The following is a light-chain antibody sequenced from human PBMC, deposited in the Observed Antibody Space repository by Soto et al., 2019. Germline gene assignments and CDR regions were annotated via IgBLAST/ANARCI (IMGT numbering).Light chain of an antibody. Sequence: DIQMTQSPSTLSASVGDRVTTTCRASQSITGWLAWYQQKPGKAPNLLIYDASSLNSGVPSRFSGSGSGTEFTLTISSLQPDDLATYYCQQYNNSPWTFGQGTKVDIK. CDR2: DAS. CDR3: QQYNNSPWT. V-gene: IGKV1-5*01. J-gene: IGKJ1*01. CDR1: QSITGW.